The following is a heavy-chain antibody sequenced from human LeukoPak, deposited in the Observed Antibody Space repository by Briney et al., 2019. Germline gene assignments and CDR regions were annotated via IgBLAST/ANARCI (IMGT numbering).Heavy chain of an antibody. D-gene: IGHD5-12*01. Sequence: PGGSLRLSCAASGFTFSSYSMNWVRQAPGKGLEWVSSISSSSSYIYYADSVKGRFTISRDNAKNSLYLQMNSLRAEDTAVYYCARVSGYGTSAFDYWGQGTLVTVSS. J-gene: IGHJ4*02. CDR2: ISSSSSYI. CDR1: GFTFSSYS. V-gene: IGHV3-21*01. CDR3: ARVSGYGTSAFDY.